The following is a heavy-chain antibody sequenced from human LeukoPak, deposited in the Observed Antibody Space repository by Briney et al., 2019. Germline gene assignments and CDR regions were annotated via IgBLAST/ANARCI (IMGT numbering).Heavy chain of an antibody. CDR2: IYYSGDT. CDR1: GGSISSSLSY. CDR3: ARDLGSQMATISDWFDP. D-gene: IGHD5-24*01. V-gene: IGHV4-39*07. J-gene: IGHJ5*02. Sequence: TETLSLTCTVSGGSISSSLSYWGWIRQPPGKGLEWIGSIYYSGDTYFNPSLKSRVTISVDTSKKQLSLKLSSVTAADTAVYYCARDLGSQMATISDWFDPWGQGTLVTVSS.